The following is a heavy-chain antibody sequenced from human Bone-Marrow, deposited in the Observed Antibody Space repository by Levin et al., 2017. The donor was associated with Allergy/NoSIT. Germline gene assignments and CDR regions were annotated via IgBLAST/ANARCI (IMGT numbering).Heavy chain of an antibody. Sequence: SGPTLVKPTQTLTLTCTFSGFSLSTNGVGVGWIRQPPGKALEWLALIYWDDNKHYSPSLKSRLTITKDTSKNQVVLTMTNLDPVDTATYYCAHREYVGCFDYWGQGTLVTVSS. D-gene: IGHD2/OR15-2a*01. CDR3: AHREYVGCFDY. V-gene: IGHV2-5*02. CDR2: IYWDDNK. J-gene: IGHJ4*02. CDR1: GFSLSTNGVG.